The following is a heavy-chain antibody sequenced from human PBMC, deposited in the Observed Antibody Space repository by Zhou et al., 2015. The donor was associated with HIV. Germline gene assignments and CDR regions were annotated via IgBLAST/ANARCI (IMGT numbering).Heavy chain of an antibody. J-gene: IGHJ6*02. Sequence: QVQLVQSGAEVREPGASVKVSCTASGYTFSDFDVNWVRQASGQGLEWMGGIIPIFGTANYAQKFQGRVTITADESTSTAYMELSSLRSEDTAVYYCANERADPPTPGTAFYYYYGMDVWGQGTTVTVSS. CDR1: GYTFSDFD. D-gene: IGHD6-13*01. CDR2: IIPIFGTA. V-gene: IGHV1-69*01. CDR3: ANERADPPTPGTAFYYYYGMDV.